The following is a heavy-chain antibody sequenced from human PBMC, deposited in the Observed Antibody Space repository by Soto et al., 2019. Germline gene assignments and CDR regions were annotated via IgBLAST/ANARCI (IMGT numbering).Heavy chain of an antibody. Sequence: PSETLSLTCAVSGYSISSGYYWGWIRQPPGKGLEWIGSIYHSGSTYYNPSLKSRVTISVDTSKNQFSLKLSSVTAADTAVYYCARQYYYDSSGYGNNWFDTWGQGTLVTVSS. CDR2: IYHSGST. V-gene: IGHV4-38-2*01. CDR3: ARQYYYDSSGYGNNWFDT. D-gene: IGHD3-22*01. J-gene: IGHJ5*02. CDR1: GYSISSGYY.